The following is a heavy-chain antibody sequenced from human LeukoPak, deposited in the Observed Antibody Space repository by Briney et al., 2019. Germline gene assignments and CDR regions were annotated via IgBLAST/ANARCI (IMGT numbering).Heavy chain of an antibody. CDR3: ARGRGTTMVRGVITNYFDL. V-gene: IGHV1-2*02. J-gene: IGHJ2*01. D-gene: IGHD3-10*01. Sequence: ASVRVSCRASGYTFTAHYIHWVRQAPGQGLEWMGWINPNSGGTNYAQKFLGSVTMTGDTSINTAFMELSRLRSDDTAIYYCARGRGTTMVRGVITNYFDLWGRGSLVTVSS. CDR1: GYTFTAHY. CDR2: INPNSGGT.